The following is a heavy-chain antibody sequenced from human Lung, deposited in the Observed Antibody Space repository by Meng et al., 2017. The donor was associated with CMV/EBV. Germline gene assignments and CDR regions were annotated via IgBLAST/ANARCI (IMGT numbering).Heavy chain of an antibody. J-gene: IGHJ4*02. V-gene: IGHV1-18*01. D-gene: IGHD2-15*01. CDR3: ASGTPGRSYCDY. CDR1: GYTFTNYG. CDR2: INAYNGDT. Sequence: QAQLVQAGGGVKKPGASVKVSCKASGYTFTNYGITWVRQAPGQGLEWMGWINAYNGDTNCAQTLQGRVTMTTDTHTNTAFMELRSLTSDDTAVYYCASGTPGRSYCDYWGQGTLVTVSS.